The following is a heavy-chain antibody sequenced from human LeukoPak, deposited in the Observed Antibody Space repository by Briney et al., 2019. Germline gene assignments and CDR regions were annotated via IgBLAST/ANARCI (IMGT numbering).Heavy chain of an antibody. CDR2: IYYSGST. D-gene: IGHD3-9*01. J-gene: IGHJ4*02. CDR1: GGSINSGAYY. Sequence: PSQTLSLTSTVSGGSINSGAYYWSWIRQHPGKGLEWIGYIYYSGSTNYNPSLKSRVTISVDTSKNQFSLKLSSVTAADTAVYYCARESQRPRYFDWLDAAYYFDYWGQGTLVTVSS. V-gene: IGHV4-31*03. CDR3: ARESQRPRYFDWLDAAYYFDY.